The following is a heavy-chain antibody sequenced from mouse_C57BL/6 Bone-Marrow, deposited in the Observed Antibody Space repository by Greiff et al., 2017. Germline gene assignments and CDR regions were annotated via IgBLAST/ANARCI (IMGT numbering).Heavy chain of an antibody. D-gene: IGHD1-1*01. Sequence: EVKVVESGEGLVKPGGSLKLSCAASGFTFSSYAMSWVRQTPEKRLEWVAYISSGGDYIYYADTVKGRFTISRDNARNTLYLQMSSLKSEDTAMYYCTRGYYGSSQDYWGQGTSVTVSS. V-gene: IGHV5-9-1*02. J-gene: IGHJ4*01. CDR3: TRGYYGSSQDY. CDR1: GFTFSSYA. CDR2: ISSGGDYI.